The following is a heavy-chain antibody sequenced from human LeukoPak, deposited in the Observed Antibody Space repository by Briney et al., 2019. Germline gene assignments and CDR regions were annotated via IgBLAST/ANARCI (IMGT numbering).Heavy chain of an antibody. J-gene: IGHJ4*02. Sequence: GRSLRLSCAASGFTFSSDGMHWVRQAPGKGLEWVAVISNDGSKTYYGDSVKGRFTISRDNSKNTLYLQMNKLRAEDTAVYYCANLGHSGHDDEGSDYGGQGALVPVPS. CDR3: ANLGHSGHDDEGSDY. V-gene: IGHV3-30*18. CDR2: ISNDGSKT. CDR1: GFTFSSDG. D-gene: IGHD5-12*01.